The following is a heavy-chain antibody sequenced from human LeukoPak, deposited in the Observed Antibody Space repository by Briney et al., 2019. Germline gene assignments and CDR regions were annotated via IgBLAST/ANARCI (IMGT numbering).Heavy chain of an antibody. J-gene: IGHJ4*02. D-gene: IGHD3-22*01. CDR2: ISSNGGST. V-gene: IGHV3-64*01. CDR3: ARGGQSKYDSSGYLNYFDY. Sequence: GGSLRLSCAASGFTFSSYVMYWVRQAPGKGLEYVSSISSNGGSTYYANSVKGRFTTSRDNSKNTLYLQMGSLRAEDMAVYYCARGGQSKYDSSGYLNYFDYWGQGTLVTVSS. CDR1: GFTFSSYV.